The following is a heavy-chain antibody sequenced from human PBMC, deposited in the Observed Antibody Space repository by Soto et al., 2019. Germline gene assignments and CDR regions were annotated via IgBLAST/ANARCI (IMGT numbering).Heavy chain of an antibody. J-gene: IGHJ4*02. CDR2: LTPNNGDT. D-gene: IGHD4-17*01. V-gene: IGHV1-8*01. Sequence: QVQLVQSGAEVKKPGASVKVSCKAAGYTFTNYDINWVRQVSGQGLEWMGWLTPNNGDTGIAQKFRGRLTMTRNTSISTAYMELSSLRSEDSAVYYCARENGDFDYWGQGSQVTVSS. CDR3: ARENGDFDY. CDR1: GYTFTNYD.